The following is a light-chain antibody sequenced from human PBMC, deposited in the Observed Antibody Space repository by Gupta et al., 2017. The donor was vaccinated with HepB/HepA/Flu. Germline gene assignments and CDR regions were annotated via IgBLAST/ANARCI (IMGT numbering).Light chain of an antibody. Sequence: EIVLTQSPATLSLSPGERATLSCRASQSVSSYLAWYQQKPGQAPRLLIYDASNRATGIPARFSGSGSGTDFTLTISSLEPEDFAVYCCQQRSNLITFGQGTRLEIK. CDR2: DAS. CDR3: QQRSNLIT. J-gene: IGKJ5*01. CDR1: QSVSSY. V-gene: IGKV3-11*01.